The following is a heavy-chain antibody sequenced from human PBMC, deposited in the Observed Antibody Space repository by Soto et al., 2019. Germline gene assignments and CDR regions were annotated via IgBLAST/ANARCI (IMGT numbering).Heavy chain of an antibody. D-gene: IGHD3-3*01. V-gene: IGHV1-8*02. CDR2: MNPGSGNT. CDR3: ARRYYDFWSGLYYYYMDV. J-gene: IGHJ6*03. Sequence: ASVKVSCKASGYTFTSYAMHWVRQAPGQRLEWMGWMNPGSGNTGYSQKFQGRVTMTRNTSISTAYMEPSSLRSEDTAVYYCARRYYDFWSGLYYYYMDVWGKGTTVTVSS. CDR1: GYTFTSYA.